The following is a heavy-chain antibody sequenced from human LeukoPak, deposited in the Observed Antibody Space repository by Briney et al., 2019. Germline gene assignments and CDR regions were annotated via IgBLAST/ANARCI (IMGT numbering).Heavy chain of an antibody. CDR3: AGDFNYYGSGSFWFDP. V-gene: IGHV4-61*01. CDR1: GGSVSSNSYY. J-gene: IGHJ5*02. CDR2: IHYSGST. Sequence: SETLSLTCTVSGGSVSSNSYYWNWIRQPPGKGLEWIGYIHYSGSTNYNPSLKSRVTISIDTSRNQFSLKLSSVTAADTAVYYCAGDFNYYGSGSFWFDPRGQGALVTVSS. D-gene: IGHD3-10*01.